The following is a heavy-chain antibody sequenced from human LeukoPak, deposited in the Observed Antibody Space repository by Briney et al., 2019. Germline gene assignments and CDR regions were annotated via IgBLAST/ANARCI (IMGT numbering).Heavy chain of an antibody. Sequence: SETLSLTCTVSGGAIGTYYWSWVRQTPGKGLEWIGYLQSSGSPNYNPSLKSRVTTSVDTSENQFSLRLTSVTAADTAVYYCAASHGGKIAPYGYWGQGILVTVSS. V-gene: IGHV4-4*08. J-gene: IGHJ4*02. CDR3: AASHGGKIAPYGY. CDR1: GGAIGTYY. D-gene: IGHD4-23*01. CDR2: LQSSGSP.